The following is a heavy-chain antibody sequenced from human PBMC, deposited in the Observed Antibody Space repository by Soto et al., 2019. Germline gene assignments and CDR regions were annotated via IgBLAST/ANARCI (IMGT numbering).Heavy chain of an antibody. J-gene: IGHJ4*02. CDR3: AGGGVDVVATSAFDY. D-gene: IGHD5-12*01. Sequence: GASVKVSCKASGATYSTSAISWVRQAPGQGREWMGGINPILGTPDYAHKFQGRVTITADESTSTVYMELGSLRSEDTALYFCAGGGVDVVATSAFDYWGQGXLVTVYS. CDR1: GATYSTSA. CDR2: INPILGTP. V-gene: IGHV1-69*13.